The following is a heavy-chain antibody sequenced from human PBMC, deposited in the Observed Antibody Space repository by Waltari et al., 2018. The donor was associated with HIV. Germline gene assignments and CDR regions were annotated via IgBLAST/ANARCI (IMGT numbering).Heavy chain of an antibody. D-gene: IGHD5-12*01. V-gene: IGHV3-7*01. CDR3: ARDPEGYTLGGGDFDY. CDR1: GFTFRNYW. Sequence: EVQLVESGGGLVQPGVSLRISCAVSGFTFRNYWMTWVRQAPGKGLEWVANIKEGGSEKSYVDSVKGRFTISRDNAKKSLYLQMNSLRVEDTAVYYCARDPEGYTLGGGDFDYWGQGTLVTVSS. CDR2: IKEGGSEK. J-gene: IGHJ4*02.